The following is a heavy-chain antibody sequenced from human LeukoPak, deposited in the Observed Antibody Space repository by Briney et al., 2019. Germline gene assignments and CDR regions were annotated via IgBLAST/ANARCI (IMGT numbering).Heavy chain of an antibody. CDR1: GLTFSSYV. CDR2: ITSGRTT. J-gene: IGHJ4*02. CDR3: ARKTPFNPHVC. Sequence: GGSLTLSCVASGLTFSSYVLSWVRQAPGKGLEWLSSITSGRTTSYADSVRGRFTLSRDNSKNTLPLQMNSLNAKDTAVYYCARKTPFNPHVCWGQGTLVTVSS. V-gene: IGHV3-23*05. D-gene: IGHD1-14*01.